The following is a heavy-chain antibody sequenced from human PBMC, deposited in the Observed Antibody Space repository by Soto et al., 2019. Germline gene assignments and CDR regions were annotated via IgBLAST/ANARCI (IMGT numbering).Heavy chain of an antibody. Sequence: QVQLVQSGAEVKKPGASVKVSCKASGYTFIHYYIHWVRQAPGQGLEWMAIINPNGRSTNYAQKFRGRVTVTSDTSTTTVSMELNSLGSDDTAVYFCARSLLQGDFWGQGTLVTVSS. CDR3: ARSLLQGDF. CDR1: GYTFIHYY. D-gene: IGHD2-21*01. J-gene: IGHJ4*02. CDR2: INPNGRST. V-gene: IGHV1-46*01.